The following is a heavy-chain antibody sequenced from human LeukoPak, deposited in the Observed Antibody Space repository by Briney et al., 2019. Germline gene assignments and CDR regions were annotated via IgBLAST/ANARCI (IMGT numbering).Heavy chain of an antibody. J-gene: IGHJ4*02. D-gene: IGHD5-18*01. CDR2: IYYSGST. CDR1: GGSISSYY. CDR3: ARGAGSGYSYG. Sequence: SGTLSLTCTVSGGSISSYYWSWIRQPPGKGLEWIGYIYYSGSTNYNPSLKSRVTISVDTSKNQFSLKLTSVTAADTAVYYCARGAGSGYSYGWGQGTLVTVSS. V-gene: IGHV4-59*01.